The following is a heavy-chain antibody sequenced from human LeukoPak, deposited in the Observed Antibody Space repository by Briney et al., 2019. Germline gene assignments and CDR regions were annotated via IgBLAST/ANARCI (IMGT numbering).Heavy chain of an antibody. Sequence: PSESLSLTCTVSGASISSGYCSWIRQPPGKGLEWIGYIYDSGYTNYNPSIESRVTMSIGTSKNQYSLMLTSVTAADTDTYCCARESSLAGFDSGLGFNYWGQGILVTVSS. CDR3: ARESSLAGFDSGLGFNY. CDR1: GASISSGY. CDR2: IYDSGYT. V-gene: IGHV4-59*01. D-gene: IGHD6-19*01. J-gene: IGHJ4*02.